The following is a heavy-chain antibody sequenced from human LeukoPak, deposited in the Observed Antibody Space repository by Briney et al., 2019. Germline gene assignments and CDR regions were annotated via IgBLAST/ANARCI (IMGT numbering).Heavy chain of an antibody. V-gene: IGHV3-7*01. D-gene: IGHD3-22*01. Sequence: PGGSLRLSCAASGFTFSSYWMSWVRQAPGKGLEWVANIKQDGSEKSYVDSVKGRFTISRDNAKNSLYLQMNSLRAEDTAVYYCAREFLNYYDSSGYYWVMGIRGFDYWGQGTLVTVSS. CDR2: IKQDGSEK. J-gene: IGHJ4*02. CDR3: AREFLNYYDSSGYYWVMGIRGFDY. CDR1: GFTFSSYW.